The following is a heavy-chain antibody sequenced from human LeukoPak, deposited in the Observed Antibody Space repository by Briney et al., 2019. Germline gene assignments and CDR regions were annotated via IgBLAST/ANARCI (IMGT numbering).Heavy chain of an antibody. J-gene: IGHJ4*02. D-gene: IGHD5-18*01. CDR3: ARVLGYSYGYLDY. Sequence: ASVKVSCKASGYTFTSYTMHWVRQAPGQRLEWMGWINAANGKTKYSQEFQGRVTITRDTSASTGYMELSSLRSEDMAVYYCARVLGYSYGYLDYWGQGTLVTVSS. CDR2: INAANGKT. V-gene: IGHV1-3*03. CDR1: GYTFTSYT.